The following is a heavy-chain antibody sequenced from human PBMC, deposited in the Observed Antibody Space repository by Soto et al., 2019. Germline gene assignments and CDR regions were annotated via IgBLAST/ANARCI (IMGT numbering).Heavy chain of an antibody. CDR2: ISYDGSNK. CDR1: GFTFSSYA. Sequence: QVQLVESGGGVVQPGRSLRLSCAASGFTFSSYAMHWVRQAPGKGLEWVAVISYDGSNKYYADSVKGRFTISRDNSKNTLYLQKNSLRAEDTAVYYCARDRFGVVVVAAAYTVFDYWGQGTLVTVSS. J-gene: IGHJ4*02. CDR3: ARDRFGVVVVAAAYTVFDY. D-gene: IGHD2-15*01. V-gene: IGHV3-30-3*01.